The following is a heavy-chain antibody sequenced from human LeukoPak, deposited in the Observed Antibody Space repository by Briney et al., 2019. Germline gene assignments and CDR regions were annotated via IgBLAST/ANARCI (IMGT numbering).Heavy chain of an antibody. D-gene: IGHD3-10*01. CDR3: AKVKVTMVRGVIYYFDY. V-gene: IGHV3-23*01. Sequence: GGSLRLSCAASGFTFSSYAMSWVRQAPGKGLEWVSAISGSGGSTYYADSVKGRLTISRDNSKNTLYLQMNSLRAEDTAVYYCAKVKVTMVRGVIYYFDYWGQGTLVTVSS. CDR2: ISGSGGST. CDR1: GFTFSSYA. J-gene: IGHJ4*02.